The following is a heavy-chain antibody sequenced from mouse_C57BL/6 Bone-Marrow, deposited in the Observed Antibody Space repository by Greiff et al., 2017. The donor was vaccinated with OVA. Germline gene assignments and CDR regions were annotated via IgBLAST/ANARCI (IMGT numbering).Heavy chain of an antibody. V-gene: IGHV7-1*01. CDR1: GFTFSDFY. CDR2: SRNKANDYTT. Sequence: EVQLVESGGGLVQSGRSLRLSCATSGFTFSDFYMEWVRQAPGKGLEWIAASRNKANDYTTEYSASVKGRFIVSRDTSQSILYLQMNALGAEDTAIYYCARDAWGDGDWYFDVWGTGTTVTVSS. D-gene: IGHD3-3*01. CDR3: ARDAWGDGDWYFDV. J-gene: IGHJ1*03.